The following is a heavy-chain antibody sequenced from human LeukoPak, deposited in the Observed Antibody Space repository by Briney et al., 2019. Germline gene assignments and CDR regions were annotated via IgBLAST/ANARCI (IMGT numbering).Heavy chain of an antibody. CDR1: GGSISSSSYY. CDR3: AGSSSSSIYYDY. D-gene: IGHD6-13*01. V-gene: IGHV4-39*01. CDR2: IYYSGST. Sequence: PSETLSLTCTVSGGSISSSSYYWGWIRQPPGKGLEWIGSIYYSGSTYYNPSLKSRVTISVDTSKNQFSLKLSSVTAADTAVYYCAGSSSSSIYYDYRGQGTLVTVSS. J-gene: IGHJ4*02.